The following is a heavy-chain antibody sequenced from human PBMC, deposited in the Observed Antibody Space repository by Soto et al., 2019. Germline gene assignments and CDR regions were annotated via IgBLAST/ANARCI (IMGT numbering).Heavy chain of an antibody. J-gene: IGHJ4*02. Sequence: GGSLRLSCAASGFTFSSFSMNWVRQAPGKGLEWVGRIKSKTTGGTIDYAAPVQGRFTISRDDSKNMVYLQMNSLKSEDSAVYYCATGGYFFDFWGQGTLVTVSS. D-gene: IGHD3-16*01. CDR3: ATGGYFFDF. V-gene: IGHV3-15*07. CDR1: GFTFSSFS. CDR2: IKSKTTGGTI.